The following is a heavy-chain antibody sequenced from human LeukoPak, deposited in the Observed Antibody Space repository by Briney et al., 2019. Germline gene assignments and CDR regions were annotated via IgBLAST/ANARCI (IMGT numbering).Heavy chain of an antibody. J-gene: IGHJ4*02. CDR3: ARDGSWHDPSYFDF. D-gene: IGHD6-13*01. Sequence: SETLSLTCTVSGGSISRYYWSWIRQPPGKGLEWIGYIYYRGSTNYNPSLKSRVTISVDSSKNQFSLKLDSVTAADTAVYYCARDGSWHDPSYFDFWGQGTLVTVSS. CDR2: IYYRGST. CDR1: GGSISRYY. V-gene: IGHV4-59*12.